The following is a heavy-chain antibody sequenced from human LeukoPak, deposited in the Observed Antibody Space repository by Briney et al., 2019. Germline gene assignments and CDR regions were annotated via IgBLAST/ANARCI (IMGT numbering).Heavy chain of an antibody. Sequence: GGSLRLSCAASGFTFSTYAMSWVRQAPGTGLEWVSVISGTGGRTYYADSVMGRFTISRDNSMNTVDLLMNSLRAEDTAIYYCARDVPYYYDSSGYYSPFDCWGQGTLVTVSS. CDR2: ISGTGGRT. CDR3: ARDVPYYYDSSGYYSPFDC. V-gene: IGHV3-23*01. J-gene: IGHJ4*02. CDR1: GFTFSTYA. D-gene: IGHD3-22*01.